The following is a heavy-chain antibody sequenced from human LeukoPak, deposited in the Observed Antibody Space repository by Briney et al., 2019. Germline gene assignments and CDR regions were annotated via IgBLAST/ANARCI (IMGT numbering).Heavy chain of an antibody. CDR3: ARDPAGGARGSYGFDY. D-gene: IGHD1-26*01. Sequence: SETLSPTCTVSGDSISSGDYYWSWIRQPPGKGLEWIGYIYYSGSTYYNPSLKSRVTISVDTSKNQFSLKLSSVTAADTAVYYCARDPAGGARGSYGFDYWGQGTLVTVSS. CDR2: IYYSGST. V-gene: IGHV4-30-4*08. J-gene: IGHJ4*02. CDR1: GDSISSGDYY.